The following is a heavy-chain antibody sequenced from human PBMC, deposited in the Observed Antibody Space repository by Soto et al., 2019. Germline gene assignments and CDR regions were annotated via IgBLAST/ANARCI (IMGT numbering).Heavy chain of an antibody. D-gene: IGHD3-3*01. J-gene: IGHJ2*01. CDR1: GFTFSSYE. CDR3: ARVPLGDFWSGYYTGMVWYFDL. CDR2: ISSSGSTI. V-gene: IGHV3-48*03. Sequence: EVQLVESGGGLVQPGGSLRLSCAASGFTFSSYEMNWVRQAPGKGLEWVSYISSSGSTIYYADSVKGRFTISRDNAKNSLYLQMNSLRAEDTAVYYCARVPLGDFWSGYYTGMVWYFDLWGRGTLVTVSS.